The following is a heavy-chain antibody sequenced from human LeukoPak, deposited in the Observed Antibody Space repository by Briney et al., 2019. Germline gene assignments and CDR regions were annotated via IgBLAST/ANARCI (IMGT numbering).Heavy chain of an antibody. CDR1: GFTFSSYS. CDR3: ARAGPPYYYDSSGYYCGSYFDY. Sequence: GGSLRLSCAASGFTFSSYSMNWVRQAPGKGLEWVSGINWNGGSTGYADSVKGRFTISRDNAKNSLYLQMNSLRAEDTALYYCARAGPPYYYDSSGYYCGSYFDYWGQGTLVTVSS. V-gene: IGHV3-20*04. D-gene: IGHD3-22*01. CDR2: INWNGGST. J-gene: IGHJ4*02.